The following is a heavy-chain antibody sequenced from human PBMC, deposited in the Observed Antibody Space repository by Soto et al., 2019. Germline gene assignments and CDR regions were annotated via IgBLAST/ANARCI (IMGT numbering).Heavy chain of an antibody. J-gene: IGHJ3*02. CDR2: ISGGGGGT. CDR1: GFTFSSYA. D-gene: IGHD3-9*01. CDR3: VKDKKYDILSAWDALDI. V-gene: IGHV3-23*01. Sequence: GGSLRLSCAASGFTFSSYAMGWVLQAPGKGLEWVAAISGGGGGTYYADPVKGRFTISRDNSKNTLHLQMNNLRAEDTATYYCVKDKKYDILSAWDALDIWGHGTLVTVSS.